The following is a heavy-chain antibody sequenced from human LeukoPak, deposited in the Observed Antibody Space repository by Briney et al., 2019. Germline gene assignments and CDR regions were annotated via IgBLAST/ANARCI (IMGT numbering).Heavy chain of an antibody. CDR1: GFRFGTYN. Sequence: GGSLRLSCAAAGFRFGTYNMNWVRQAPGKGLEWVSYISSSSSTIYYADSVKGRFTISRDNAKDSLYLQMNSLRAEDTAVYYCARDPGLSGYYFDYWGQGTLVTVSS. CDR2: ISSSSSTI. D-gene: IGHD1-26*01. V-gene: IGHV3-48*01. J-gene: IGHJ4*02. CDR3: ARDPGLSGYYFDY.